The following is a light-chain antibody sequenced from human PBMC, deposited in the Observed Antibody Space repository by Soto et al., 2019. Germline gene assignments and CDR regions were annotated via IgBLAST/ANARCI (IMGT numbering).Light chain of an antibody. CDR1: QKIYSW. V-gene: IGKV1-5*01. CDR3: QQYNDYPWT. J-gene: IGKJ1*01. Sequence: DIQMTQSPSTLSASVGDRVTITCRPSQKIYSWLAWYQQKPGKAPKLLIYDASSLQSGVPSRFSGSESGTEFTLTISSLQPDDFATYYCQQYNDYPWTFGPGTKVDIK. CDR2: DAS.